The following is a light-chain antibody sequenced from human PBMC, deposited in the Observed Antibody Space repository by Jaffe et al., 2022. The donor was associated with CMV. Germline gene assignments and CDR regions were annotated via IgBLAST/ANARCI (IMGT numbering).Light chain of an antibody. Sequence: QSALTQPASVSGSPGQSITISCTGISSDVGGYKYVSWYQQHPGTAPKLLIYDVRNRPSGVSNRFSGSKFGNTASLTISGLQAEDEADYYCTSYTSSSTLYVFGTGTRVTVL. CDR2: DVR. V-gene: IGLV2-14*03. J-gene: IGLJ1*01. CDR1: SSDVGGYKY. CDR3: TSYTSSSTLYV.